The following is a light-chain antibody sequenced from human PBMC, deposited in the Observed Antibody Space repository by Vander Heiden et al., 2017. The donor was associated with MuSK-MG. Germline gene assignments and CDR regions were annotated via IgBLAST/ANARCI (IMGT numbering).Light chain of an antibody. CDR3: QQYGSSPLT. CDR1: QSVSSSY. CDR2: GAS. Sequence: EIVLTQSPGTLSLSPGARATLSCRASQSVSSSYLAWYQQKPGQAPRLLIYGASSSASGIPDRFSGSGSGTDFTLTISRLEPEDFAVYYCQQYGSSPLTFGGGTKVEIK. V-gene: IGKV3-20*01. J-gene: IGKJ4*01.